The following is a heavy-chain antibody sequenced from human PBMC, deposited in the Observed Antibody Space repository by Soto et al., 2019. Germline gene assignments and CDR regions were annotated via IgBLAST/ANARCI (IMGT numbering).Heavy chain of an antibody. CDR3: ARVGYCTNGVCFDYYYGMDV. J-gene: IGHJ6*02. Sequence: PSETLSLTCTVSGGSISSGGYYWSWIRQHPGKGLEWIGYIYYSGSTYYNPSLKSRVTISVDTSKNQFSLKLSSVTAADTAVYYCARVGYCTNGVCFDYYYGMDVWGQGTTVTVSS. V-gene: IGHV4-31*03. CDR1: GGSISSGGYY. CDR2: IYYSGST. D-gene: IGHD2-8*01.